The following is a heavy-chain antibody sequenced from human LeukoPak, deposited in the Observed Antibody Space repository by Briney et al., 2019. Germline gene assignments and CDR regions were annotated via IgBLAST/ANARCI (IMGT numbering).Heavy chain of an antibody. J-gene: IGHJ3*02. CDR3: PRDADLGATITGAFDI. CDR1: GFTFSRYG. D-gene: IGHD5-24*01. V-gene: IGHV3-7*01. Sequence: GGSLRLSCAASGFTFSRYGMSWVRQAPGKGLEWVASIKQDGSEKYYVDSVKGRFTISRDNSKNSLNLQMNSLRDEETAVHYCPRDADLGATITGAFDIWGQGTMVTVSS. CDR2: IKQDGSEK.